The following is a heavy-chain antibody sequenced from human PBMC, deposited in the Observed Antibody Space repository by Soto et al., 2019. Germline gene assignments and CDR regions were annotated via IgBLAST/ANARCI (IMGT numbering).Heavy chain of an antibody. CDR2: ISYDGSNK. V-gene: IGHV3-30*18. J-gene: IGHJ6*02. CDR1: GFTFSSYG. Sequence: PGGSLRLSCAASGFTFSSYGMHWVRQAPGKGLEWVAVISYDGSNKYFADSVKGRFTISRDNSNNMLYLQMNGLRGDDTAVYYCAKNKRYCTSTTCPPYYGLDVWGQGTKVTVSS. CDR3: AKNKRYCTSTTCPPYYGLDV. D-gene: IGHD2-2*01.